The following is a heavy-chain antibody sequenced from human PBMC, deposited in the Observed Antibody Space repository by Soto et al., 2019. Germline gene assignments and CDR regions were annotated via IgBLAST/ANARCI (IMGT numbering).Heavy chain of an antibody. Sequence: ASVKVSCKASGYTFTSYGISWVRQAPGQGLEWMGWISAYNGNTNYAQKLQGRVTMTTDTSTSTAYRGRRGLGSAATAVYYCARGLRGQDIVVVPASPVDIWGQGTMVPVPS. V-gene: IGHV1-18*01. CDR2: ISAYNGNT. D-gene: IGHD2-2*01. CDR3: ARGLRGQDIVVVPASPVDI. CDR1: GYTFTSYG. J-gene: IGHJ3*02.